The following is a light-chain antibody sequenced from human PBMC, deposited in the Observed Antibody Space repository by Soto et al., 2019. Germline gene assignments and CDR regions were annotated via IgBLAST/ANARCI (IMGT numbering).Light chain of an antibody. V-gene: IGLV2-14*01. Sequence: QSVLTQPASVSGSPGQSITISCTGTSRDVGAYNYVSWYQQHPGKAPKLIIYEVSNRPSGVSNRFSGSKSGNTATLTIYGQQAEDEADYSCSSYTSIVTLVFGGGTKLTVL. CDR1: SRDVGAYNY. CDR2: EVS. J-gene: IGLJ2*01. CDR3: SSYTSIVTLV.